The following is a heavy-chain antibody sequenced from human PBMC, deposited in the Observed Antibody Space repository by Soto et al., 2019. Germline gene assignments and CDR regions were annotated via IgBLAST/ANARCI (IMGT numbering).Heavy chain of an antibody. CDR1: GGSMSGYY. CDR2: VHDSGDT. D-gene: IGHD6-6*01. V-gene: IGHV4-59*08. Sequence: SETLSLTCTVPGGSMSGYYWSWIRQPPGKGLEWIGYVHDSGDTNYTPSLKSRVTTSEDTSKNQFSLKLSSVTAADTAVYYCARLLRAAPYTDFDHWGQGTLVTVSS. CDR3: ARLLRAAPYTDFDH. J-gene: IGHJ4*02.